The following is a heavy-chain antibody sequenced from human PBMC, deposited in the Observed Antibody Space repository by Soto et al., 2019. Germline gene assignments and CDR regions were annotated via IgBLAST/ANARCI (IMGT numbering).Heavy chain of an antibody. CDR3: ARPVYCSGGSCPFEY. V-gene: IGHV4-39*01. Sequence: QLQLQESGPGLVKPSETLSLTCTVSGGSISGSSYYWGWIRQPPGKGLEWIGSIYFGGSTYYSPSRKSRVPISVDPSKNQFSLKLSPVTAADTAIYYCARPVYCSGGSCPFEYWGQGTLVTVSS. CDR1: GGSISGSSYY. J-gene: IGHJ4*02. CDR2: IYFGGST. D-gene: IGHD2-15*01.